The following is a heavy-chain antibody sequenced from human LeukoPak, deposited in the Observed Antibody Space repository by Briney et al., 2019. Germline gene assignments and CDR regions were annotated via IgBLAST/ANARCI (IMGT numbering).Heavy chain of an antibody. CDR1: GGSFSGYY. CDR3: ARVMGLFDAFDI. CDR2: IYYSGST. V-gene: IGHV4-59*01. Sequence: PSETLSLTCAVYGGSFSGYYWSWIRQPPGKGLEWIGYIYYSGSTNYNPSLKSRVTISVDTSKNQFSLKLSSVTAADTAVYYCARVMGLFDAFDIWGQGTMVTVSS. D-gene: IGHD3-22*01. J-gene: IGHJ3*02.